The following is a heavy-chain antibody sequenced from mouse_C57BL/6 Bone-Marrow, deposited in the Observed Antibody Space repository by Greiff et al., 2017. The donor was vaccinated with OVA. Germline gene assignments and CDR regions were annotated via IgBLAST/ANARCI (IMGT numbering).Heavy chain of an antibody. Sequence: QVQLQQSGAELARPGASVKLSCKASGYTFTSYGISWVKQRTGQGLEWIGEIYPRSGNTYYNEKFKGKATLTADKSSSTAYMELRSLTSEDSAVYFCAIPAQPYAMDYWGQGTLVTVSS. V-gene: IGHV1-81*01. D-gene: IGHD3-2*02. CDR1: GYTFTSYG. J-gene: IGHJ4*01. CDR3: AIPAQPYAMDY. CDR2: IYPRSGNT.